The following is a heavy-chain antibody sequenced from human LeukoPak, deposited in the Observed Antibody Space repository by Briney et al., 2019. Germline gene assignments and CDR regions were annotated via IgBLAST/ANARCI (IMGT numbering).Heavy chain of an antibody. CDR3: ARWGAYSSSSTYYYYYMDV. Sequence: SETLSLTCTVSGGSISSSSYYWGWIRQPPGKGLEWIGNIFHSGSTNYNPSLKSRVTMSVDTSKNQFSLKLSSVTAADTAVYYCARWGAYSSSSTYYYYYMDVWGKGTTVTVSS. CDR2: IFHSGST. J-gene: IGHJ6*03. D-gene: IGHD6-6*01. CDR1: GGSISSSSYY. V-gene: IGHV4-39*07.